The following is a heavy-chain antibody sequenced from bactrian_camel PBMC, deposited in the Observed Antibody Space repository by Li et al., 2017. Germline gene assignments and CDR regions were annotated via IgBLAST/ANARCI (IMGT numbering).Heavy chain of an antibody. Sequence: VQLVESGGGLVQPGGSLKLSCAASGFTFKTTWLYWVRQAPGKGLEWVSNMNGAGTAYYADSVKGRFTVSRDNAKNTLYLQMTNLTSADTALYYCATTFDGANRGQGTQVTV. V-gene: IGHV3S1*01. J-gene: IGHJ4*01. D-gene: IGHD6*01. CDR1: GFTFKTTW. CDR2: MNGAGTA.